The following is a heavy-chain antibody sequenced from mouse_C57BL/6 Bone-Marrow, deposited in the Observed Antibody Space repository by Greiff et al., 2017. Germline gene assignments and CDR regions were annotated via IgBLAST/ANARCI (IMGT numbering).Heavy chain of an antibody. V-gene: IGHV1-50*01. D-gene: IGHD2-4*01. CDR1: GYTFTSYW. CDR3: ARLDYGAWFAY. CDR2: IDPSDSYT. J-gene: IGHJ3*01. Sequence: QVQLQQPGAELVKPGASVKLSCKASGYTFTSYWMQWVQQRPGQGLEWIGEIDPSDSYTNYNQKFKGKATLTVDTSSSTAYMQLSSLTSEDSAVYYCARLDYGAWFAYWGQGTLVTVSA.